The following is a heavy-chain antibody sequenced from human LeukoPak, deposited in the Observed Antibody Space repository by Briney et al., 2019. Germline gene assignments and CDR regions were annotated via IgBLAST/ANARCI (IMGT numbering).Heavy chain of an antibody. J-gene: IGHJ4*02. V-gene: IGHV4-59*12. CDR3: ASSGSSGRIYY. CDR2: IYYSGST. Sequence: SETLSLTCTVSGGSISSYYWSWIRQPPGKGLEWIGYIYYSGSTNYSPSLKSRVTISVDTSKKQFSLKLSSVTAADTAVYYCASSGSSGRIYYWGQGTLVTVSS. CDR1: GGSISSYY. D-gene: IGHD3-10*01.